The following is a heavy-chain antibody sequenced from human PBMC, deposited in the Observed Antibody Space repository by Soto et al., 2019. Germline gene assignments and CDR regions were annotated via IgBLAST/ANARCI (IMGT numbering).Heavy chain of an antibody. Sequence: SETLSLTCTVSGGSISSGGYYWSWIRQHPGKGLEWIGYIYYSGSTYYNPSLKSRVTISVDTSKNQFSLKLSSVTAADTAVYYCARGEPWVPAARGDWFDPWGQGTLVTVSS. D-gene: IGHD2-2*01. CDR2: IYYSGST. J-gene: IGHJ5*02. CDR1: GGSISSGGYY. V-gene: IGHV4-31*03. CDR3: ARGEPWVPAARGDWFDP.